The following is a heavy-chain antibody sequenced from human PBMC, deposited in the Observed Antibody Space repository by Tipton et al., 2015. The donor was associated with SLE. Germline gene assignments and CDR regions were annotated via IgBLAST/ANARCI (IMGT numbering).Heavy chain of an antibody. CDR2: IYPSGST. Sequence: TLSLTCTVSGGSISSDIYYWSWIRQPAGKGLEWIGRIYPSGSTNYNPSLKSRVTTSIDTSKNHFSLSLSSVTAADTAMYYCARDRIPGDGFDIWGQGTTVTVSS. CDR1: GGSISSDIYY. D-gene: IGHD5-18*01. CDR3: ARDRIPGDGFDI. J-gene: IGHJ3*02. V-gene: IGHV4-61*02.